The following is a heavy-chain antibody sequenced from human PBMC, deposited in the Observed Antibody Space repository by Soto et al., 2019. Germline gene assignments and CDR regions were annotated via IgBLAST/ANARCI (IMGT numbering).Heavy chain of an antibody. V-gene: IGHV1-69*01. CDR1: GGTFSSYA. D-gene: IGHD2-2*01. Sequence: QVPLVQSGAEVKKPGSSVKVSCKASGGTFSSYAISWVRQAPGQGLEWMGGIIPIFGTANYAQKFQGRVTITADESTSTAYMELSSLRSEETAVYHCARGLIVVVPAATTYYYYGMDVWGQGTTVTVSS. CDR3: ARGLIVVVPAATTYYYYGMDV. J-gene: IGHJ6*02. CDR2: IIPIFGTA.